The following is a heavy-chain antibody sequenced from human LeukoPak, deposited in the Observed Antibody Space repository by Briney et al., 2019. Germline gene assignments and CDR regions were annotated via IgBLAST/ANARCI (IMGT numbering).Heavy chain of an antibody. CDR2: ISSSTTYI. CDR1: GFTFSTYS. J-gene: IGHJ3*02. V-gene: IGHV3-21*01. CDR3: ARAEDIGDNDSFDI. Sequence: SGGSLRLSCAASGFTFSTYSMNWVRQALGKGLEWVSYISSSTTYIYYADSVKGRFTISRDNAKNSLYLQMSSLRAEDTAVYYCARAEDIGDNDSFDIWGQGTMVTVSS. D-gene: IGHD5-12*01.